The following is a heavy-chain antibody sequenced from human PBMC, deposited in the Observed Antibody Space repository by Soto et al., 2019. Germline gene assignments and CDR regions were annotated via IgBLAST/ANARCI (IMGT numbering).Heavy chain of an antibody. J-gene: IGHJ4*02. CDR2: INSDGSRA. V-gene: IGHV3-74*01. Sequence: GGSLRLSWGAVGFIFRNYWGHWVRQAPGKGLVWVSHINSDGSRATYADYVKGRFTISRDNAKNKLYLQISSLRAEDTAVYSCTDTFAVDIVYWGPGTLVTVSS. CDR1: GFIFRNYW. CDR3: TDTFAVDIVY. D-gene: IGHD5-12*01.